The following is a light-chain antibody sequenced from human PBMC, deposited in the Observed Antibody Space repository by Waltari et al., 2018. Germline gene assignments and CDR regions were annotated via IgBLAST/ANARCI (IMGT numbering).Light chain of an antibody. CDR3: QSFDNSLSGVV. V-gene: IGLV1-40*01. CDR1: RSNIGAGYD. CDR2: DNR. Sequence: QSVLTQPPPASGAPGQRVTISCTGSRSNIGAGYDVPCYQQLPGTAPKLLIYDNRSRPSGFPDRFSGSKSGTSASLAITGLQAEDEAAYYCQSFDNSLSGVVFGGGTKLTVL. J-gene: IGLJ2*01.